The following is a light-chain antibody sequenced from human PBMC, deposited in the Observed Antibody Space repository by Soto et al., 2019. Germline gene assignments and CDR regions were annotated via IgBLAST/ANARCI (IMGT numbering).Light chain of an antibody. V-gene: IGLV2-14*01. CDR1: SSDVGASNY. Sequence: LTQPASVSGSPGQSITISCTGTSSDVGASNYVSWYQQHPAKAPKLIISDVNYRPSGVSNRFSGSKSGNTASLTISGLQVEDEADYYCSSYTSSSTYVFGTGTKLTVL. CDR3: SSYTSSSTYV. CDR2: DVN. J-gene: IGLJ1*01.